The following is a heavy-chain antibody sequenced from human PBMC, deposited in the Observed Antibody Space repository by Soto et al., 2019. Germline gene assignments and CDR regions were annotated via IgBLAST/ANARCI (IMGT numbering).Heavy chain of an antibody. J-gene: IGHJ3*02. CDR2: IYYSGST. D-gene: IGHD6-13*01. V-gene: IGHV4-39*01. CDR1: GGSISSSSYY. CDR3: ARHGAAAGPDAFDI. Sequence: SETLSLTCTVSGGSISSSSYYWGWIRQPPGKGLEWIGSIYYSGSTYYNPSLKSRVTISVDTSKNQFSLKLSSVTAADTAVYYCARHGAAAGPDAFDIWGQGTMVTVSS.